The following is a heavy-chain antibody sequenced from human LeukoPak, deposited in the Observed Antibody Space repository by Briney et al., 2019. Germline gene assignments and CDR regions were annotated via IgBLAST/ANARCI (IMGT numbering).Heavy chain of an antibody. CDR3: ARLWSSGGYFDY. V-gene: IGHV4-39*01. CDR1: GVSISSSSYY. J-gene: IGHJ4*02. Sequence: KSSETLSLTCSVSGVSISSSSYYWGWIRQPPGKGLEWIGSIYYSGSTYYNPSLKSRVTISVDTSKNQFSLKLSSVTAADTAVYYCARLWSSGGYFDYWGRGTLVTVSS. D-gene: IGHD2-21*01. CDR2: IYYSGST.